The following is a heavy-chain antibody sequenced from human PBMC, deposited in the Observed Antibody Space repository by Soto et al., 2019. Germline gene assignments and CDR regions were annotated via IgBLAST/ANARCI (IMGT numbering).Heavy chain of an antibody. J-gene: IGHJ6*02. CDR2: SRSKAQGYSI. D-gene: IGHD3-16*02. CDR3: ARDVEYVWGDYRYPHYYGMDV. V-gene: IGHV3-72*01. CDR1: GFTFSDHY. Sequence: GGSLRLSCAASGFTFSDHYIGWVRQAPGKGLEWVGRSRSKAQGYSISYAASVKGRFTISRDDSKKSLYLQMNSLISEDTAVYYCARDVEYVWGDYRYPHYYGMDVWGQGTTVTVSS.